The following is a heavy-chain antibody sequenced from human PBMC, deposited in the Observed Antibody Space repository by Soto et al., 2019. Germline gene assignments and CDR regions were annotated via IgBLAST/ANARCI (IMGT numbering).Heavy chain of an antibody. CDR3: ARGLGFNFLRYYYGMDV. Sequence: ASVKVSCKASGYTFSNYATHWVRQAPGQRLEWMGWINAGNGNTKYSQKFQGRVTMTRNTSISTAYMELSSLRSEDTAVYYCARGLGFNFLRYYYGMDVWGQGTTVTVSS. V-gene: IGHV1-3*01. J-gene: IGHJ6*02. CDR1: GYTFSNYA. D-gene: IGHD1-20*01. CDR2: INAGNGNT.